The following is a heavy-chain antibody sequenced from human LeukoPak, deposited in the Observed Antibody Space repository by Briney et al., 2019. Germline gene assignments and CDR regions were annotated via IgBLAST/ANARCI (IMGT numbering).Heavy chain of an antibody. D-gene: IGHD3-22*01. J-gene: IGHJ4*02. CDR1: GYTFTDYY. V-gene: IGHV1-2*02. CDR3: ASDFDSSMGI. CDR2: INPNSGGT. Sequence: ASVTVSYKASGYTFTDYYIHWVGQAPGQGREGMGWINPNSGGTNYTQKFQGRGTINRDTSISTAYMELTRLRSDDTAVYYCASDFDSSMGIWGQGTLVTVSS.